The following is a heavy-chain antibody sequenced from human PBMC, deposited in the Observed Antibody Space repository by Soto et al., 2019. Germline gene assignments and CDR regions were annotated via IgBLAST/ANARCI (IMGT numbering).Heavy chain of an antibody. J-gene: IGHJ3*02. D-gene: IGHD6-19*01. Sequence: QAQLVQSGAEVKKPGASVKVSCKASGYTITNYAIHWVRQAPGQGLEWRGWINAGNGNTKYSQNFQGRVTITRDTSARTAYLELSSLRSEDTAVYFCARSDMTVAAAFNIWGQGTKVTVSS. CDR1: GYTITNYA. CDR3: ARSDMTVAAAFNI. V-gene: IGHV1-3*01. CDR2: INAGNGNT.